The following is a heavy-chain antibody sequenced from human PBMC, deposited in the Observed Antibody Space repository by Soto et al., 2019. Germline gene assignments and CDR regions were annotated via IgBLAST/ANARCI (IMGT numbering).Heavy chain of an antibody. J-gene: IGHJ4*02. CDR1: GFTFSSYS. CDR3: ARGVYYYDSSGYYGY. CDR2: ISSSSSYI. Sequence: PGGSLRLSCAASGFTFSSYSMNWVRQAPGKGLEWVSSISSSSSYIYYADSVKGRFTISRDNAKNSLYLQMNSLRAEDTAVYYCARGVYYYDSSGYYGYWGQGTLVTVSS. V-gene: IGHV3-21*01. D-gene: IGHD3-22*01.